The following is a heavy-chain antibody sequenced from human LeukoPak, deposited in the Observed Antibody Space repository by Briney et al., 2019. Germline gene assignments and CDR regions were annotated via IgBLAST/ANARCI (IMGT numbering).Heavy chain of an antibody. CDR2: IYTSGST. Sequence: SETLSLTCSVSGASISSHYWSWIRQPAGKGLEWIGRIYTSGSTNYNPSLKSRVTIPVDTSKNQFSLKLSSVTAADTALYYCARVWAGTTLYYYYYYMDVWGKGTTVTVSS. V-gene: IGHV4-4*07. J-gene: IGHJ6*03. CDR3: ARVWAGTTLYYYYYYMDV. D-gene: IGHD1-7*01. CDR1: GASISSHY.